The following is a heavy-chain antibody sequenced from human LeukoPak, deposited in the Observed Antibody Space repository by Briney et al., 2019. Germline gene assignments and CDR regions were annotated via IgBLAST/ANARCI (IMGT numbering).Heavy chain of an antibody. CDR2: IRYDGSNK. D-gene: IGHD3-22*01. CDR1: GFTFSSYG. CDR3: AKGSKLVVITRDHYMAV. V-gene: IGHV3-30*02. J-gene: IGHJ6*03. Sequence: PGGSLRLSCAESGFTFSSYGMHWVRQAPGKGLEWVAFIRYDGSNKYYADSVKGRFTISRDNSKNTLYLQMNSLRAEDTAVYYCAKGSKLVVITRDHYMAVWGKGTTVTISS.